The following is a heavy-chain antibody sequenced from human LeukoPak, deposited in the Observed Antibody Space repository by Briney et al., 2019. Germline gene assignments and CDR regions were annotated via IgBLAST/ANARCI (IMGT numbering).Heavy chain of an antibody. Sequence: GGSLRLSCAASGFTVSSNYMSWVRQAPGKGLEWVSVIYSGGSTYYADSVKGRFTISRDNSKNTLYLQMNSLRAEDTAVYYCARFPPPYYYYYGMDVWGQGTTVTVSS. CDR3: ARFPPPYYYYYGMDV. V-gene: IGHV3-53*01. CDR1: GFTVSSNY. J-gene: IGHJ6*02. CDR2: IYSGGST.